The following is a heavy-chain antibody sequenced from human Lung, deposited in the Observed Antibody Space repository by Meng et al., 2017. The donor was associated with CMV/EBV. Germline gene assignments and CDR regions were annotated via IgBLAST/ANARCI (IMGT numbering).Heavy chain of an antibody. V-gene: IGHV3-72*01. J-gene: IGHJ4*02. D-gene: IGHD2-15*01. CDR3: VKDFLGAGDF. Sequence: GESLKISCAASGFSFSDNYMDWFRQAPGKGLECVGRIRDKAATYSTEYAASVRGRFTISRDDSKNSLYLLMNSLKIEDTAVYYCVKDFLGAGDFWGQGTPVTVSS. CDR1: GFSFSDNY. CDR2: IRDKAATYST.